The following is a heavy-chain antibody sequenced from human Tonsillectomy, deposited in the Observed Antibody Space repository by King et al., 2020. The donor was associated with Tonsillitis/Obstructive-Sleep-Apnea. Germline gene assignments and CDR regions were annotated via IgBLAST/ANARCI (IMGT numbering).Heavy chain of an antibody. V-gene: IGHV3-64D*06. D-gene: IGHD5-18*01. J-gene: IGHJ6*04. CDR2: ISSNGGTT. Sequence: VQLVESGGGLVQPGGSLRLSCSASGFTFSSYAMHWVRQAPGKGLKYVSAISSNGGTTYYSDSVKGRFTISRDNSKNTLYLQMSSLRAEDTAVYYCVGGYXXGXXKGTTVTVSS. CDR1: GFTFSSYA. CDR3: VGGYXXG.